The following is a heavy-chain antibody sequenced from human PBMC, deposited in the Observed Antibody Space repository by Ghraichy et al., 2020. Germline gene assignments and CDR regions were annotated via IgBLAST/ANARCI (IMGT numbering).Heavy chain of an antibody. CDR3: ARVKTLVRGGRGWFDP. CDR1: GGSISTTRNE. Sequence: SETLSLTCRVSGGSISTTRNEWAWIRQPPGKGLEWIGNVYFRGSTYYNPSLQSRVTISVDTSKDQFSLRLDSVTAADTALYYCARVKTLVRGGRGWFDPWGQGTLVIVSS. CDR2: VYFRGST. V-gene: IGHV4-39*07. J-gene: IGHJ5*02. D-gene: IGHD3-10*01.